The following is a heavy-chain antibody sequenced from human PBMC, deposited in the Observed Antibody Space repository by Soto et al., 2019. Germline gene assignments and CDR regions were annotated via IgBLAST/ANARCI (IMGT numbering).Heavy chain of an antibody. CDR1: GCSIISYY. Sequence: TLSLTCNVSGCSIISYYWSWILQPPGKGLEWIGYIYYSGSTNYNPSLKSRVTISVDTSKNQFSLKLSSVTAADTAVYYCARDRGYGALYNWFDPWGQGTLVTVSS. CDR3: ARDRGYGALYNWFDP. D-gene: IGHD4-17*01. CDR2: IYYSGST. V-gene: IGHV4-59*01. J-gene: IGHJ5*02.